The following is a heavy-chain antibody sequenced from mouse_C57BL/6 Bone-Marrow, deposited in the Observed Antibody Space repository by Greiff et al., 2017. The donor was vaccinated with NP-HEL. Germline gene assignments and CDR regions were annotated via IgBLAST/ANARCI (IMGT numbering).Heavy chain of an antibody. CDR3: TTPYYYGSRYFDV. Sequence: VQLQQSGAELVRPGASVKLSCTASGFNIKDDYMHWVKQRPEQGLEWIGWIDPENGDTEYASKFQGKATITADTSSNTAYLQLSSLTSEDTAVYYCTTPYYYGSRYFDVWGTGTTVTVSS. CDR1: GFNIKDDY. CDR2: IDPENGDT. V-gene: IGHV14-4*01. D-gene: IGHD1-1*01. J-gene: IGHJ1*03.